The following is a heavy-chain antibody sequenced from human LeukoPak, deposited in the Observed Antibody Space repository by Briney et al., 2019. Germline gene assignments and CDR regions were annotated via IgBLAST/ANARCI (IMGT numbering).Heavy chain of an antibody. J-gene: IGHJ4*02. CDR2: IQYDGAKD. V-gene: IGHV3-30*02. Sequence: PGGSLRLSCTASGFTFSDFGMHWVRQAPGKGLEWVAFIQYDGAKDYYADSVRGRFTVSRDNSKNTMYLQMNGLRADDSALYHGAKDQSGGWVQGTLVTVSS. CDR1: GFTFSDFG. D-gene: IGHD1-1*01. CDR3: AKDQSGG.